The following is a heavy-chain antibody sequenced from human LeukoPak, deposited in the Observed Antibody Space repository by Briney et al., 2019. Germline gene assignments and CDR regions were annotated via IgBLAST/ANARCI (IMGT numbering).Heavy chain of an antibody. Sequence: GGSLRLSCAASGFTLSNYPMGWVRQAPGKGLEWVSSISSSSHYIYYADSVKGRFTISRDNAKNSLYLQMNSLRAEDTAVYFCARDPSSGWYKDYFDYWGQGALVTVSS. CDR3: ARDPSSGWYKDYFDY. CDR1: GFTLSNYP. V-gene: IGHV3-21*01. CDR2: ISSSSHYI. D-gene: IGHD6-19*01. J-gene: IGHJ4*02.